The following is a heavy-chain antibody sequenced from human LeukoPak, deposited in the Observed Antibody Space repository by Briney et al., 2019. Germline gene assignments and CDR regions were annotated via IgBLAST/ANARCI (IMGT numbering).Heavy chain of an antibody. J-gene: IGHJ5*02. CDR2: IIPIFGTA. V-gene: IGHV1-69*13. CDR3: AGYCSGGSCYWDNGFDP. Sequence: SVKVSCKASGGTFSSYAISWVRQAPGQGLEWMGGIIPIFGTANYAQKFQGRVTITADESTSTAYMELSSLRSEDTAVYYCAGYCSGGSCYWDNGFDPWGQGTLVTVSP. CDR1: GGTFSSYA. D-gene: IGHD2-15*01.